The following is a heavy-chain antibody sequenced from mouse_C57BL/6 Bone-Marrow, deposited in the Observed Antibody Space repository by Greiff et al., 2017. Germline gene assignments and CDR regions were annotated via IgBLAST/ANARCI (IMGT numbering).Heavy chain of an antibody. CDR2: IDPENGDT. CDR3: TSSGRRYYWYFDG. CDR1: GFNIKDDY. J-gene: IGHJ1*03. V-gene: IGHV14-4*01. Sequence: VQLQQSGAELVRPGASVKLSCTASGFNIKDDYMHWVKQRPEQGLEWIGWIDPENGDTEYASKFQGKATITAYTSSNTAYLQLSSLTSADTAVSDCTSSGRRYYWYFDGWGTGTTVTVSS.